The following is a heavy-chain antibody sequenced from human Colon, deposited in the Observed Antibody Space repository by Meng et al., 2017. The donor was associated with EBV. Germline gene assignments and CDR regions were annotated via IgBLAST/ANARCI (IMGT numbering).Heavy chain of an antibody. V-gene: IGHV4-31*03. CDR2: IYYSGSN. D-gene: IGHD5-24*01. CDR3: ARGPSRWLQFSFDY. CDR1: GGSISSSGYY. J-gene: IGHJ4*02. Sequence: KPGPGLVKPLQPLAHTCMFSGGSISSSGYYWSWLRQKQGKGLVWIGYIYYSGSNYYNPSIKSRVTISIDTSKNQFSLKLSSVTAADTAVYYCARGPSRWLQFSFDYWGQGTLVTVSS.